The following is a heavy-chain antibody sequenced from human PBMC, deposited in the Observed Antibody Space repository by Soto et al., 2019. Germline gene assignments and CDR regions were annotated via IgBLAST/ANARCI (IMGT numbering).Heavy chain of an antibody. CDR2: ISAGGDHT. Sequence: PGGSLRLSCAASGYTFSNYAMSWVRQAPGKGLKWVSIISAGGDHTYYADSVKGRFTISRDNSKDTLYLQLNSLRSEAPPVHSRAGPEGVSSWGRGPDFWGKGPLVTVSS. CDR3: AGPEGVSSWGRGPDF. D-gene: IGHD3-16*01. CDR1: GYTFSNYA. J-gene: IGHJ4*02. V-gene: IGHV3-23*01.